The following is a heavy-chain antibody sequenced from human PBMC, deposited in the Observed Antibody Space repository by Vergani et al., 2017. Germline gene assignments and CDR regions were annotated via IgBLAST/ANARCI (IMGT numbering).Heavy chain of an antibody. CDR3: ARVDYYDSSGYFDAFDI. CDR1: GGSISSSSYY. V-gene: IGHV4-39*07. J-gene: IGHJ3*02. CDR2: INYSGST. Sequence: QLQLQESGPGLVKPSETLSLTCTVSGGSISSSSYYWGWIRQPPGKGLEWIGSINYSGSTYYNPSLKSRVTISVDTSKNQFSLKLGCVTAAATAVYYWARVDYYDSSGYFDAFDIWGEGAMVTVPS. D-gene: IGHD3-22*01.